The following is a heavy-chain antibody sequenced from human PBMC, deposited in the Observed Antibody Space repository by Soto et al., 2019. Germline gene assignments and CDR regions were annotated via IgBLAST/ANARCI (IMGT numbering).Heavy chain of an antibody. CDR3: ASFLEGFDN. J-gene: IGHJ4*02. CDR1: GGSIIGSHW. Sequence: QVQLQESGPGLVKPSGTLSLTCAVSGGSIIGSHWWSWVRQFPAKGLEWIGDIYQTGVTHYNASLRIRVASSVDNSSNHLSLQLNCVSAADTAVYSCASFLEGFDNWGPGTLVTVSS. CDR2: IYQTGVT. V-gene: IGHV4-4*02.